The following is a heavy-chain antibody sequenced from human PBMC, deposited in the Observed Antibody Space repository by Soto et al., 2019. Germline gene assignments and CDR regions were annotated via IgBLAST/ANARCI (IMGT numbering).Heavy chain of an antibody. V-gene: IGHV1-46*03. J-gene: IGHJ4*02. CDR2: INPSGGST. D-gene: IGHD2-15*01. Sequence: ASVKVSCKASGYTFTSYYMHWVRQAPGQGLEWMGIINPSGGSTSYAQKFQGRVTMTRDTSTSTVYMELSSLRSEDTAVYYCARDHCSGGSCYSGSEGLYFDYWGQGTLVTVSS. CDR1: GYTFTSYY. CDR3: ARDHCSGGSCYSGSEGLYFDY.